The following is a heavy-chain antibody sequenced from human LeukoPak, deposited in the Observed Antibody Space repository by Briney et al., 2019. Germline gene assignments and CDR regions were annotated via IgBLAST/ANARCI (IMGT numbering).Heavy chain of an antibody. J-gene: IGHJ4*02. CDR1: GLTFSSYS. V-gene: IGHV4-31*02. D-gene: IGHD3-22*01. CDR3: ARKNSGYYYGFDY. CDR2: IYYSGST. Sequence: LRLSCAVSGLTFSSYSMNWVRQHPGKGLEWIGYIYYSGSTYYNPSLKSRVTISVDTSKNQFSLKLSSVTAADTAVYYCARKNSGYYYGFDYWGQGTLVTVSS.